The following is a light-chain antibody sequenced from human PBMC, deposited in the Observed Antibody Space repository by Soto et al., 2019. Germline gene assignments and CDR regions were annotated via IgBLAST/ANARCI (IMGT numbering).Light chain of an antibody. CDR3: SSYAGSNNFVV. CDR2: EVS. Sequence: QSALTQPPSASGSPGQSVTISCTGTSSDVGGYNYVSWYQQHPGKAPKVMIYEVSKRPSGVPERFSGSKSGNTASLTVSGLQAEDEADYYCSSYAGSNNFVVFGGGTKLTVL. V-gene: IGLV2-8*01. J-gene: IGLJ2*01. CDR1: SSDVGGYNY.